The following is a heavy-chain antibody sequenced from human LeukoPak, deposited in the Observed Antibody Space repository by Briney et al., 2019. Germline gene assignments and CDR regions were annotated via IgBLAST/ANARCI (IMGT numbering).Heavy chain of an antibody. CDR3: AKVSVSFLSSGYYYVDY. Sequence: GGSLRLSCAASGFTVSSNYMSWVRQAPGKGLEWVSAISGSGGSTYYADSVKGRFTISRDNSKNTLYLQMNSLRAEDTAVYYCAKVSVSFLSSGYYYVDYWGQGTLVTVSS. D-gene: IGHD3-22*01. J-gene: IGHJ4*02. CDR2: ISGSGGST. CDR1: GFTVSSNY. V-gene: IGHV3-23*01.